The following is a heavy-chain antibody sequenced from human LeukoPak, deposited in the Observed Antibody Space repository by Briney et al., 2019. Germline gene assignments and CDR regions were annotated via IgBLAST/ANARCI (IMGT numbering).Heavy chain of an antibody. CDR3: AIAVAGFDAFDI. CDR2: IIPIFGTA. Sequence: ASVKVSCKASGGTFSSYAISWVRQAPGQGLEWMGGIIPIFGTANYAQKFRGRVTITADKSTSTAYMELSSLRSEDTAVYYCAIAVAGFDAFDIWGQRTMVTVSS. D-gene: IGHD6-19*01. CDR1: GGTFSSYA. J-gene: IGHJ3*02. V-gene: IGHV1-69*06.